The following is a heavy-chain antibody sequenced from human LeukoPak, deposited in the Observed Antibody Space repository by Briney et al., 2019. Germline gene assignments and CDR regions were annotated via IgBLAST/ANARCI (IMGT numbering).Heavy chain of an antibody. V-gene: IGHV3-23*01. Sequence: GGSLRLSCAASGFTFSSYAMSWVRQAPGKGLEWVSAISGSGGSTYYADSVKGRFTISRDNSKNTMYLQMNSLRAEDTAVYYCATQPDFWSGYSDDYWGQGTLVTVSS. CDR2: ISGSGGST. CDR1: GFTFSSYA. D-gene: IGHD3-3*01. J-gene: IGHJ4*02. CDR3: ATQPDFWSGYSDDY.